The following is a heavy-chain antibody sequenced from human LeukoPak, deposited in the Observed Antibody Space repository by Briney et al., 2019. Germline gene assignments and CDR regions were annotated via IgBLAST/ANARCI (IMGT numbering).Heavy chain of an antibody. Sequence: SETLSLTCAVYGGSLSGYYWSWIRQPPGKGLEWIGEINHSGSTNYNPSLKSRVTISVDTSKNQFSLKLSSVTAADTAVYYCARGKAAWTGSLGYWGQGTLVTVSS. V-gene: IGHV4-34*01. CDR1: GGSLSGYY. CDR2: INHSGST. D-gene: IGHD1-26*01. CDR3: ARGKAAWTGSLGY. J-gene: IGHJ4*02.